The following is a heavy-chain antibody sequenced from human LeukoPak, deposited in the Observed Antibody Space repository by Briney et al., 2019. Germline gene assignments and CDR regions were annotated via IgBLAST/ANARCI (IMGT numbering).Heavy chain of an antibody. V-gene: IGHV3-11*04. D-gene: IGHD2-2*01. CDR2: ISSSGSAI. CDR1: GFTFSDYY. CDR3: ARERGYCSSTSCYLTADY. Sequence: GGSLRLSCAASGFTFSDYYMSWIRQAPGKGLEWVSYISSSGSAIYYADSVEGRFTISRDNAKNSLYLQMNSLRAEDTAVYYCARERGYCSSTSCYLTADYWGQGTLVTVSS. J-gene: IGHJ4*02.